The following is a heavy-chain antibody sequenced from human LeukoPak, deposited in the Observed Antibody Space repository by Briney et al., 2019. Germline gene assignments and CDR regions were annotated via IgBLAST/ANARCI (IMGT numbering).Heavy chain of an antibody. J-gene: IGHJ6*04. V-gene: IGHV3-48*03. Sequence: QPGGSLRLSCAASGFTFSSYEMNWVRQAPGKGLEWVSYISSSGSTIYYADSVKGRFTISRDNAKNSLYLQMNSLRAEDTAVYYCARGGRGGWFGELLDYYYGMDVWGKGTTVTVSS. CDR3: ARGGRGGWFGELLDYYYGMDV. CDR2: ISSSGSTI. D-gene: IGHD3-10*01. CDR1: GFTFSSYE.